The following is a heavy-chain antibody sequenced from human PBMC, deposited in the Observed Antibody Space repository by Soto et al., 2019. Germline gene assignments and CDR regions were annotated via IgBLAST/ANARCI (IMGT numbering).Heavy chain of an antibody. Sequence: GGSLRLSCAASGFTFSSYAMSWVRQAPGKGLEWDSALSGSGGSTYYADSVKGRFTISRDNSKNTLYLQMNSLRAEDTAVYYCAKGSPIYYDSRPNLGQGTLVTVSS. V-gene: IGHV3-23*01. D-gene: IGHD3-22*01. CDR1: GFTFSSYA. J-gene: IGHJ4*02. CDR3: AKGSPIYYDSRPN. CDR2: LSGSGGST.